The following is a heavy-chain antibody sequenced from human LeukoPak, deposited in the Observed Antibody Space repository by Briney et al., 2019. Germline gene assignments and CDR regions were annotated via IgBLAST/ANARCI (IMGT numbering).Heavy chain of an antibody. Sequence: PSETLSLTCTVSGASINTSNFYWAWIRQLPGKGLESIGNIYYTGRTYSNASLNSRVTISVDTSKNQFSLKLTSVTAADTAVYYCARQGSMTRGGYWLDPWGQGTLVIVSS. CDR1: GASINTSNFY. D-gene: IGHD3-10*01. CDR2: IYYTGRT. CDR3: ARQGSMTRGGYWLDP. V-gene: IGHV4-39*01. J-gene: IGHJ5*02.